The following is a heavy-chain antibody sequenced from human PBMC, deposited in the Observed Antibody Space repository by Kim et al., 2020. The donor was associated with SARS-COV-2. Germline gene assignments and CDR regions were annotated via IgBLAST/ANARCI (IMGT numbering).Heavy chain of an antibody. J-gene: IGHJ4*02. D-gene: IGHD2-15*01. V-gene: IGHV3-43*01. CDR3: VKQTSFGSAWAGCDY. Sequence: DSVKGRITISRDNTKNSRYLQIDSLTPEDSALYYCVKQTSFGSAWAGCDYWGQGTLVTVSS.